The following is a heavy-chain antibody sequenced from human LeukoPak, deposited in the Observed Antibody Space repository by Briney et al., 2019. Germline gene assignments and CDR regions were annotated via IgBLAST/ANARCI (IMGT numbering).Heavy chain of an antibody. CDR1: GFTFSSYA. Sequence: GGSLRLSCAASGFTFSSYAMHWVRQAPGKGLEWVAVISYDGSNKYYADSVKGRFTISRDNSKNTLYLQMDSLRAEDTAVYYCARLGGPGYYYYMDVWGKGTTVTVSS. V-gene: IGHV3-30-3*01. D-gene: IGHD3-16*01. J-gene: IGHJ6*03. CDR3: ARLGGPGYYYYMDV. CDR2: ISYDGSNK.